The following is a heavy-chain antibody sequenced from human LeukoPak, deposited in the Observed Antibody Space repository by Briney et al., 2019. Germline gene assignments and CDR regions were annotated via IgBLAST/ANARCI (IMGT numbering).Heavy chain of an antibody. CDR3: ARQGNGYSNHKLMSFDY. CDR1: GYSFTNYW. V-gene: IGHV5-51*01. Sequence: PGESLKISCKGSGYSFTNYWIGWVRQMPGKGLEWMGIIHPDDSDTTYSPSFQGQVTISVDKSISTAYLQWRSLKASDTAMYYCARQGNGYSNHKLMSFDYWGQGTLVTVSS. J-gene: IGHJ4*02. CDR2: IHPDDSDT. D-gene: IGHD4-11*01.